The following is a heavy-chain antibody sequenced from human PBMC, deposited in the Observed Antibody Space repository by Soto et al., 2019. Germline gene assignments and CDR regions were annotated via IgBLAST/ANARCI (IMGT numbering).Heavy chain of an antibody. CDR2: INAGNGNT. CDR3: ARGRWGDFWNGYYSTYYYYYMDV. CDR1: GYTFTSYA. J-gene: IGHJ6*03. V-gene: IGHV1-3*01. Sequence: GASVKVSCKASGYTFTSYAMHWVRQAPGQRLEWMGWINAGNGNTKYSQKFQGRVTITRDTSASTAYMELSSLRSEDTAVYYCARGRWGDFWNGYYSTYYYYYMDVWGKGTTATVSS. D-gene: IGHD3-3*01.